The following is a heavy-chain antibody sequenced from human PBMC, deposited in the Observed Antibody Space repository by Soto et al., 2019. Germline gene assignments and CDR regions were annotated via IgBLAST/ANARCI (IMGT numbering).Heavy chain of an antibody. CDR1: GYSFTSYW. J-gene: IGHJ6*04. Sequence: PGESLKISCKGSGYSFTSYWIGWVRQMPGKGLEWMGIIYPGDSDTRYSPSFQGQVTISADKSISTAYLQWSSLKASDTAMYYCARLESDSSSWYRWYYYGMDVWGEGTTFTVSS. CDR3: ARLESDSSSWYRWYYYGMDV. D-gene: IGHD6-13*01. V-gene: IGHV5-51*01. CDR2: IYPGDSDT.